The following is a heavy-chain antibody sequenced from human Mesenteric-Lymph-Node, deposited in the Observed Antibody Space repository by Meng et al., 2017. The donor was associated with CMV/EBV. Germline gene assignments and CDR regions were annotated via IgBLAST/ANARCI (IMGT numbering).Heavy chain of an antibody. Sequence: LRCTVSGDSITGRGWWSWVRQPPGKGLEWVGEVSTDGATNYKPSLKSRLFISMDQSKNQFSLTLSSVTAADTAIYYCARNDGYAHDPWGQGSLVTVSS. CDR3: ARNDGYAHDP. V-gene: IGHV4-4*02. J-gene: IGHJ5*02. CDR2: VSTDGAT. CDR1: GDSITGRGW. D-gene: IGHD5-12*01.